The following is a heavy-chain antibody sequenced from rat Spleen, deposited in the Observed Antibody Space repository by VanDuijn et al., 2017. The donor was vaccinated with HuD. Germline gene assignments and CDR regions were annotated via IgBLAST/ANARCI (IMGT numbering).Heavy chain of an antibody. D-gene: IGHD1-10*01. J-gene: IGHJ2*01. Sequence: VQLKESGPGLVKPSQSLSLTCSVTGYSITSSYRWNWIRKFPGNKMEWIGHISYSGSTSYNPSLKSRISITRDTSKNQFFLQVNSVTTEDTATYYCARDNNYKAYWGQGVMVTVSS. V-gene: IGHV3-3*01. CDR3: ARDNNYKAY. CDR1: GYSITSSYR. CDR2: ISYSGST.